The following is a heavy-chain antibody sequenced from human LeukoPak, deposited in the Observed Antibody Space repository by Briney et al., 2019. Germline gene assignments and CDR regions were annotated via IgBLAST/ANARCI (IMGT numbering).Heavy chain of an antibody. J-gene: IGHJ4*02. V-gene: IGHV3-7*03. CDR3: TKRTGEY. Sequence: GGSLRLSCAASGFTFSNYWMTWVRQAPGKGLEWVANIKQDGSERYYVDSVKGRFTISRDNAKNSLYLQMNSLRVEDTAVYYCTKRTGEYWGQGTLVTVSA. CDR1: GFTFSNYW. CDR2: IKQDGSER.